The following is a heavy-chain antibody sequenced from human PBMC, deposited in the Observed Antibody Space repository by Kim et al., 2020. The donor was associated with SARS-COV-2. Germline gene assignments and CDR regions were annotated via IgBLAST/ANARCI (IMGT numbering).Heavy chain of an antibody. Sequence: SRVTISVDTSKNQFSLKLSSVTAADTAVYYCARDRREDYYDSSGYRYFDYWGQGTLVTVSS. CDR3: ARDRREDYYDSSGYRYFDY. D-gene: IGHD3-22*01. V-gene: IGHV4-31*02. J-gene: IGHJ4*02.